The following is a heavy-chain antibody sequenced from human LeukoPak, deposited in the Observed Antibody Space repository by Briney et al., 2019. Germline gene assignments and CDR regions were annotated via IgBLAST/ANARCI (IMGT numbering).Heavy chain of an antibody. J-gene: IGHJ6*02. CDR1: GGSFSGYY. D-gene: IGHD2-2*02. V-gene: IGHV4-34*01. Sequence: SETLSLTCAVYGGSFSGYYWSWIRQPPGKGLEWIGEINHSGSTNYNPSLKSRVTISVDTSKNQFSLKLSSVTAADTAVYYCARASLPGVPAAIRYWAGDYYGMDVWGQGTTVTVSS. CDR2: INHSGST. CDR3: ARASLPGVPAAIRYWAGDYYGMDV.